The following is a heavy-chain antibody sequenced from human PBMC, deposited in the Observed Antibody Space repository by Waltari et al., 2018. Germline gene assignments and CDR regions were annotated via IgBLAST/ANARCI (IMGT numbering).Heavy chain of an antibody. V-gene: IGHV1-8*01. Sequence: QVQLVQSGAEVKKPGASVKVSCKASGYTFTSYDFNWVRQATGQGLEWMGWMNPNSGNIAYAQRFQGRVTMTRNTSISTAYMELGSLRSEDTAVYYCARGNTYYYATSGYYYVRGYYFDYWGQGTLVTVSS. CDR2: MNPNSGNI. J-gene: IGHJ4*02. CDR1: GYTFTSYD. D-gene: IGHD3-22*01. CDR3: ARGNTYYYATSGYYYVRGYYFDY.